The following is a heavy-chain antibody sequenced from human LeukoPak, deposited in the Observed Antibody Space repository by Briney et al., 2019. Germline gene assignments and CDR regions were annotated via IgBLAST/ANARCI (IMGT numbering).Heavy chain of an antibody. D-gene: IGHD3-9*01. CDR1: GFIFNTYW. CDR2: IERDGSEK. CDR3: ARPSILGPDTDY. Sequence: GGSLRLSCAASGFIFNTYWITWVRQTPGKGLEWVASIERDGSEKYYVDSVKGRFTISRDNADNSLFLQMNNLRADDTAMYYCARPSILGPDTDYWGRGTLVTVSS. V-gene: IGHV3-7*01. J-gene: IGHJ4*02.